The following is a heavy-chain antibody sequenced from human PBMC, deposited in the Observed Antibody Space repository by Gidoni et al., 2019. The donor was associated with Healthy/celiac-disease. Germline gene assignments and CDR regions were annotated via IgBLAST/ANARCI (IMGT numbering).Heavy chain of an antibody. D-gene: IGHD5-12*01. V-gene: IGHV1-24*01. CDR2: VDPEDGET. J-gene: IGHJ4*02. CDR3: ATSAFGVYDWTY. Sequence: QDQLVQAGAERKNPGASVKVSYKVSGYTRTELSMHWVRQAPGKGLEWMGGVDPEDGETIYAQKFQGRVTMTEDTSTDTAYMELSSLRSEDTAVYYCATSAFGVYDWTYWGQGTLVTVSS. CDR1: GYTRTELS.